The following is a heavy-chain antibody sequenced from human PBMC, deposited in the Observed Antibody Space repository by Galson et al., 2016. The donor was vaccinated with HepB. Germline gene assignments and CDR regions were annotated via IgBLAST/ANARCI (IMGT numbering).Heavy chain of an antibody. Sequence: CLRLSCAASGFIFSDYDMTWIRQAPGKGLEWVSYISSSGSNIYYADSVKGRFTVSRDNAKNSLYLQMNSLRAEDTAVYYCARGAAFCGGACYDWGQGTMVTVSS. V-gene: IGHV3-11*01. J-gene: IGHJ3*01. CDR2: ISSSGSNI. CDR3: ARGAAFCGGACYD. D-gene: IGHD2-21*02. CDR1: GFIFSDYD.